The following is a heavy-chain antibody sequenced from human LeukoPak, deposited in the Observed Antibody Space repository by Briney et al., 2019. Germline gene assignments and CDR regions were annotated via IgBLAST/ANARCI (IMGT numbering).Heavy chain of an antibody. V-gene: IGHV3-7*01. J-gene: IGHJ4*02. CDR2: IRHDGRDK. CDR3: SRGDPDY. CDR1: GLTFSDYW. Sequence: GGSLRLSCAASGLTFSDYWMQWVRQAPGKGLEWVANIRHDGRDKYYVDSVEGRFTISRDNAKNSLYLQMSSLRAADTAIYYCSRGDPDYWGQGTLVTVSS.